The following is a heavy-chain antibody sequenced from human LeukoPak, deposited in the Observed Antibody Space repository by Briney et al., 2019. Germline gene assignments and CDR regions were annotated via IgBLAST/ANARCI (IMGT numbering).Heavy chain of an antibody. D-gene: IGHD2-15*01. Sequence: GGSLRPSCAASGFSFSRFGMNWVRQAPGKGLEWISYISSTSGAVYYADSVKGRFTISRDNAKNSLYLQMSSLRNEDTAIYYCAQKGGTDHWGQGTLVTVSS. CDR3: AQKGGTDH. CDR1: GFSFSRFG. J-gene: IGHJ4*02. V-gene: IGHV3-48*02. CDR2: ISSTSGAV.